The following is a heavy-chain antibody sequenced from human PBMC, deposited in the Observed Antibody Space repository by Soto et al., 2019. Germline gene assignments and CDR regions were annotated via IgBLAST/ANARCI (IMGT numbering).Heavy chain of an antibody. J-gene: IGHJ4*02. D-gene: IGHD1-26*01. CDR2: IHHTGRI. CDR3: ARETGAGTYQGSDY. Sequence: QVQLQESGPGLVKPSETLSLTCAVSAGSISTNNWWHWVRQSPGKGLEWLGEIHHTGRINYRPSLKRRVIMSIDKTTKQFSLSLSSVTAADTAVYYCARETGAGTYQGSDYWGQGTLVTVSS. CDR1: AGSISTNNW. V-gene: IGHV4-4*02.